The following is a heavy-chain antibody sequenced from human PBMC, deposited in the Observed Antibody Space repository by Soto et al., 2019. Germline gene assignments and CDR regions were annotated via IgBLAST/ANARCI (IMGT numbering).Heavy chain of an antibody. D-gene: IGHD3-10*01. CDR3: ARSRVVQAGSYSY. J-gene: IGHJ4*02. V-gene: IGHV4-34*01. CDR1: GGSFSGYY. CDR2: INHSGST. Sequence: QVQLQQWGAGLLKPSETLSLTCAVYGGSFSGYYWSWIRQPPGKGLEWIGEINHSGSTNYNPSLKSRVTISVDTFKNQFSLKLSSVTAADTAVYYCARSRVVQAGSYSYWGQGTLVTVSS.